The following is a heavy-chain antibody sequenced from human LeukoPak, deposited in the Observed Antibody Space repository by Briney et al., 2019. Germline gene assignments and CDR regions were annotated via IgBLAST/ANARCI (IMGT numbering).Heavy chain of an antibody. V-gene: IGHV3-15*01. CDR1: RFTFSDAW. Sequence: PGGSLRLSCAASRFTFSDAWMNWVRQAPGKGLEWVGRVKSKTDGGTTDYAAPVKGRFTISRDDSKNTMYLHMNSLKTEDTAVYYCTTWTVGAAPQGAWGQGTLVTVSS. CDR3: TTWTVGAAPQGA. J-gene: IGHJ4*02. CDR2: VKSKTDGGTT. D-gene: IGHD2-15*01.